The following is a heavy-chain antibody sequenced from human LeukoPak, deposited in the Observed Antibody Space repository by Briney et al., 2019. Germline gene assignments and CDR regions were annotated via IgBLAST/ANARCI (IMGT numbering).Heavy chain of an antibody. V-gene: IGHV1-2*02. CDR2: INPNSGGT. J-gene: IGHJ4*02. Sequence: ASVKVSCKASGYTFTDYFMHWVRQAPGQGLEWMGWINPNSGGTNYAHKFQGRVTMTRDTSISTAYMELSRLRSDDTAVYYCARASGSYYEGDYWGQGTLVTVSS. CDR3: ARASGSYYEGDY. CDR1: GYTFTDYF. D-gene: IGHD1-26*01.